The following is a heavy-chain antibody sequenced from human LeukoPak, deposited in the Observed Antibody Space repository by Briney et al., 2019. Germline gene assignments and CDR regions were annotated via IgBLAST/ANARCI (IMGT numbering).Heavy chain of an antibody. V-gene: IGHV1-69*05. Sequence: ASVKVSCKASGGTFSSYAISWVRQAPGQGLEWMGGIIPIFGTANYAQKFQGRVTITTDESTSTAYMELSSLRSEDTAVYYCARDSRVYYGSGSYYLLDRWGQGTLVTVSS. J-gene: IGHJ4*02. CDR3: ARDSRVYYGSGSYYLLDR. CDR1: GGTFSSYA. D-gene: IGHD3-10*01. CDR2: IIPIFGTA.